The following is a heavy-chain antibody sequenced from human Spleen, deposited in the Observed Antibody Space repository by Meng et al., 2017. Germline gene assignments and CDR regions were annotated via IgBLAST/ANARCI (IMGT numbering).Heavy chain of an antibody. V-gene: IGHV3-23*01. D-gene: IGHD6-19*01. CDR2: IAGGGGAT. CDR3: AKDRSGWPQISADQ. CDR1: GFTFKNYA. J-gene: IGHJ4*02. Sequence: GESLRISCAASGFTFKNYAMSWVRQAPGKGLEWVSAIAGGGGATDYADSVKGRFTISRDNSKNTLYLQMNSLRVEDTAVYYCAKDRSGWPQISADQWGQGTLVTVSS.